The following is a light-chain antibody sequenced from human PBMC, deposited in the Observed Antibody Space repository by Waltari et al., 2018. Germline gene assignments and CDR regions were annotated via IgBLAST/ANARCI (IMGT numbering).Light chain of an antibody. J-gene: IGKJ4*01. CDR3: MQGTHWPPT. CDR1: QSLVASDGSTY. V-gene: IGKV2-30*01. Sequence: DVVMTQSPLSLPVTLGQPASISCRSSQSLVASDGSTYLNWFQQRPGKSPRRLIYRVSTRNSGVPDRFSGSGSGTDFTLEISRVEAEDVGFYYCMQGTHWPPTFGGGTKVEIK. CDR2: RVS.